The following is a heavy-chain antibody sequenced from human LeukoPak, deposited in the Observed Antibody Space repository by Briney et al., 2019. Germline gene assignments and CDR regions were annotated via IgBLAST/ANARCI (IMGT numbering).Heavy chain of an antibody. CDR1: GYSISSGYY. CDR2: IYHSGST. V-gene: IGHV4-38-2*01. D-gene: IGHD3-10*01. CDR3: ARIGPPGKWFGESTYYFDY. J-gene: IGHJ4*02. Sequence: PSETLSLTCAVSGYSISSGYYWGWIRQPPGKGLEWIRSIYHSGSTYYNPSLKSRVTISVDTSKNQFSLKLSSVTAADTAVYYCARIGPPGKWFGESTYYFDYWGQGTLVTVSS.